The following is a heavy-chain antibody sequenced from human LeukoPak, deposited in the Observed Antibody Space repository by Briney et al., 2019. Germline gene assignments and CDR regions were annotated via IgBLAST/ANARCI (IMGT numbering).Heavy chain of an antibody. CDR3: ARDQLLWFGATI. J-gene: IGHJ3*02. Sequence: SETLSLTCTVSGGSISSYYWSWIRQPPGKGLEWIGYIYYSGSTNYNPSLKSRVTISVDTSKNQFSLKLSSVTAADTAVYYCARDQLLWFGATIWGQGTMVTVSS. CDR2: IYYSGST. V-gene: IGHV4-59*01. D-gene: IGHD3-10*01. CDR1: GGSISSYY.